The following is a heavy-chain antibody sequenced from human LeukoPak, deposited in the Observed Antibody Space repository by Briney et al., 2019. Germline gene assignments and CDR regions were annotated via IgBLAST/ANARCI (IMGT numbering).Heavy chain of an antibody. V-gene: IGHV3-30*18. D-gene: IGHD5-18*01. CDR3: AKDRGYSHGFDY. Sequence: GGSLRLSCAASGFTFSSYGMHWVRQAPGKGLEWVADISYDGRNKEYVDSVKGRFTISRDNSKNTLYLQMNSLRAEDTAVYNCAKDRGYSHGFDYWGQGTLVTVSS. CDR1: GFTFSSYG. CDR2: ISYDGRNK. J-gene: IGHJ4*02.